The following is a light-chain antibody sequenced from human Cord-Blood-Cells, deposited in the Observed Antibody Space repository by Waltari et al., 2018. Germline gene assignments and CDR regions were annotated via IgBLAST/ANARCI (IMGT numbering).Light chain of an antibody. CDR2: DVS. J-gene: IGLJ3*02. CDR3: SSYTSSSTLWV. V-gene: IGLV2-14*01. Sequence: QSALTQPASVSGSPGQSITIPCPGTSSDVGGYNYVSWYQQHPGKAPELMIYDVSRRPSGVSNRFSGSKSGNTASLTISGLQAEDEADYYCSSYTSSSTLWVFGGGTKLTVL. CDR1: SSDVGGYNY.